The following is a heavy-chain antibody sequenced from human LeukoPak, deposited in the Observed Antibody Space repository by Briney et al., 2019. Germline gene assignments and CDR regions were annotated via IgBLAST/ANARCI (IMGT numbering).Heavy chain of an antibody. V-gene: IGHV1-3*01. CDR2: INAGNGNT. CDR1: GYTFTSYA. J-gene: IGHJ6*02. D-gene: IGHD3-3*01. CDR3: ARCPRSDTIFGVVIIPADYYGMDV. Sequence: ASVKVSCKASGYTFTSYAMHWVRQAPGQRLEWMGWINAGNGNTKYSQKFQGRVTITRDTSASTAYMELSSLRPEDTAVYYCARCPRSDTIFGVVIIPADYYGMDVWGQGTTVTVSS.